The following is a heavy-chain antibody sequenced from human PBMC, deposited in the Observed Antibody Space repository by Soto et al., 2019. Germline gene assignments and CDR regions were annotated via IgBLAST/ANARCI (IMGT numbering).Heavy chain of an antibody. CDR3: ARDLISGWYAVVY. D-gene: IGHD6-19*01. CDR1: GFTFSSYS. CDR2: ISSSSSYI. J-gene: IGHJ4*02. V-gene: IGHV3-21*01. Sequence: GGSLRLSCAASGFTFSSYSMNWVRQAPGKGLEWVSSISSSSSYIYYADSVKGRFTISRDNAKNSLYLQMNNLRAEDTAVYYCARDLISGWYAVVYWGQGTLVTVSS.